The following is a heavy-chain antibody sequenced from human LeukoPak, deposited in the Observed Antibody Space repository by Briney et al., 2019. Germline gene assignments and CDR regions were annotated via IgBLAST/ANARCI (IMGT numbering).Heavy chain of an antibody. Sequence: GGSLRLSCAASGFTFSSYAMHWVRQAPGKGLEWVAVISYDGSNKYYADSVKGRFTISRDNSKNTLYLQMNSLRAEDTAVYYCARSTNYFDYWGQGTLVTISS. CDR1: GFTFSSYA. CDR2: ISYDGSNK. J-gene: IGHJ4*02. V-gene: IGHV3-30-3*01. CDR3: ARSTNYFDY.